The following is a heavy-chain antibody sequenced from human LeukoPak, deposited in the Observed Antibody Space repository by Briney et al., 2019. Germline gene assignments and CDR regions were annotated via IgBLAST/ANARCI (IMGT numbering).Heavy chain of an antibody. Sequence: SETLSLTCIVSGDSIRSHHWNWIRQPPGKGLEWIGYMYYGGSTNYNPSLKSRVTISLDTSKSQFSLILTSVTAADTAVYYCARDGSSGYYHFDNWGQGTLVTVSS. J-gene: IGHJ4*02. D-gene: IGHD3-22*01. CDR1: GDSIRSHH. V-gene: IGHV4-59*11. CDR3: ARDGSSGYYHFDN. CDR2: MYYGGST.